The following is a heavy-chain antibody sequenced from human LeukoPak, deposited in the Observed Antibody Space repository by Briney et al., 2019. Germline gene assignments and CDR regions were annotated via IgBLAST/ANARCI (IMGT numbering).Heavy chain of an antibody. J-gene: IGHJ4*02. CDR1: GYTFGTHW. D-gene: IGHD1-26*01. CDR2: INPSGDFR. V-gene: IGHV1-46*01. CDR3: AREGVGATGFDY. Sequence: ASVKVSCKASGYTFGTHWMHWVRQAPGQGLEWMGIINPSGDFRSYAQKFQGRVTVTRDMSTRTVYMELSDLEPEDTAVYYCAREGVGATGFDYWGQGTLVTVSS.